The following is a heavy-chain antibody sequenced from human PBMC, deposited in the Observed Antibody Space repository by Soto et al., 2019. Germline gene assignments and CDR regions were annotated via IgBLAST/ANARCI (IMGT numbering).Heavy chain of an antibody. V-gene: IGHV3-30-3*01. Sequence: QVQLVESGGGVVQPGRSLRLSCAASGFTFSSYAMHWVRQAPGKGLEWVAVISYDGSNKYYADSVKGRFTISRDNSKNTLYLQMNSLRAEDTAVYYCARDLEQVGNWFDPWGQGTLVTVSS. CDR1: GFTFSSYA. CDR3: ARDLEQVGNWFDP. D-gene: IGHD3-16*01. CDR2: ISYDGSNK. J-gene: IGHJ5*02.